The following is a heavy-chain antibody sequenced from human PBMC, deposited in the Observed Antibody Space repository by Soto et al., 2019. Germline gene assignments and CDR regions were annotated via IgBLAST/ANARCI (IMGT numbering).Heavy chain of an antibody. D-gene: IGHD3-10*01. Sequence: GGSLRLSCISSGFTFNTYGMFWARQAPGTGLEWVAGIWYDGSYRYYVDSVKGRFTVPRDNSKNTVYLEMNNLRAEDTAVYYCARISGSGHLGWFDPWGQGTLVTVSS. V-gene: IGHV3-33*01. CDR3: ARISGSGHLGWFDP. J-gene: IGHJ5*02. CDR2: IWYDGSYR. CDR1: GFTFNTYG.